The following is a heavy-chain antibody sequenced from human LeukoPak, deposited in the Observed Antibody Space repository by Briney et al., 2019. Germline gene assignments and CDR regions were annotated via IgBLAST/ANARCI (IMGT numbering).Heavy chain of an antibody. CDR1: GYSFIGYF. V-gene: IGHV1-2*02. CDR3: ARDPIAAAGTWYYYYMDV. D-gene: IGHD6-13*01. CDR2: INPNSGDT. J-gene: IGHJ6*03. Sequence: ASVKVSCKASGYSFIGYFMHWVRQAPGQGLEWMGWINPNSGDTNYAQKFQGRVTMTRDTSISTAYMELSRLRSDDTAVYYCARDPIAAAGTWYYYYMDVWGKGTTVTVSS.